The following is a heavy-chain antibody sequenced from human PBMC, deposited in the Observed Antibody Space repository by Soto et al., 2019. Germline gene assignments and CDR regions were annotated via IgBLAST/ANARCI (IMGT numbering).Heavy chain of an antibody. J-gene: IGHJ6*02. D-gene: IGHD2-2*01. V-gene: IGHV4-4*02. CDR1: GGSISSNNL. CDR2: IYHSGSK. Sequence: PAGTLSLPCAVSGGSISSNNLWRWVRQPPGKGLEWIGEIYHSGSKNYNPSLKGRVTISVDKSKNKFSLKLSSVTAADTAVYYCARGGSSTSCESCYYYYGMDVWGQGTTVTVSS. CDR3: ARGGSSTSCESCYYYYGMDV.